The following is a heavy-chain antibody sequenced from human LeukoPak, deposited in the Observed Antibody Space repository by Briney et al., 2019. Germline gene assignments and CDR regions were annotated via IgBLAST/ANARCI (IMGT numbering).Heavy chain of an antibody. D-gene: IGHD6-13*01. V-gene: IGHV1-69*04. J-gene: IGHJ4*02. CDR1: GGTFSSYA. Sequence: ASAKVSCKASGGTFSSYAISWVRQAPGQGLEWMGRIIPILGIANYAQKFQGRVTITADKSTSTAYMELSSLRSEDTAVYYCARASKIAAAGTTSFDYWGQGTLVTVSS. CDR3: ARASKIAAAGTTSFDY. CDR2: IIPILGIA.